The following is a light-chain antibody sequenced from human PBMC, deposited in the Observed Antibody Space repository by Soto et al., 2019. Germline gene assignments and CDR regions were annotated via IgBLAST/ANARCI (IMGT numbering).Light chain of an antibody. V-gene: IGKV3-20*01. CDR3: EQYDKSIT. CDR2: GSS. Sequence: EFVLTQSRGTVSSSPGECASLXCRCSQSVSSTHLAWYQQRPGQAPRLLIYGSSTRATGIPDRFPGSGSGTDFTLTISRLEPEDFAVYYCEQYDKSITFGGGTKVDI. J-gene: IGKJ4*01. CDR1: QSVSSTH.